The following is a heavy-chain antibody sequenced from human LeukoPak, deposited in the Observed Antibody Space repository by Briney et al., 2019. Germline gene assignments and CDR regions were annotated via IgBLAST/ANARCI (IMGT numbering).Heavy chain of an antibody. CDR3: ARGPQYGDYFARYDWFDP. V-gene: IGHV1-8*01. CDR2: MNPNSGNT. CDR1: GYTFTSYV. Sequence: ASVKVYCKASGYTFTSYVINWVRQATGQGLEWMGWMNPNSGNTGYAQKFQGRVTMTRNTSISTAYMELSSLRSEDTAVYYCARGPQYGDYFARYDWFDPWGQGTLVTASS. D-gene: IGHD4-17*01. J-gene: IGHJ5*02.